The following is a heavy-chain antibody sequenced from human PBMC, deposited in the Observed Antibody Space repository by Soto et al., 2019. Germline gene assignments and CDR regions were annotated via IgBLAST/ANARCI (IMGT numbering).Heavy chain of an antibody. V-gene: IGHV1-69*01. CDR3: ARDLVVVVPAAIRDDAFDI. J-gene: IGHJ3*02. CDR2: IIPIFGTA. D-gene: IGHD2-2*02. CDR1: GGTFSSYA. Sequence: QVQLVQSGAEVKKPGSSVKVSCKASGGTFSSYAISWVRQAPGQGLEWMGGIIPIFGTANYAQKFQGRVTITADESTSTAYMELSSLRSEVTAVYYCARDLVVVVPAAIRDDAFDIWGQGTMVTVSS.